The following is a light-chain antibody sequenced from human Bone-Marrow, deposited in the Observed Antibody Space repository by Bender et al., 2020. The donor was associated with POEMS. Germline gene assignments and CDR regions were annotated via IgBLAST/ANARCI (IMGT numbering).Light chain of an antibody. V-gene: IGLV3-1*01. CDR2: QNT. Sequence: SYELTQPPSVSVSPGQTASITCSGDKLGDKFASWYQQRPGQSPVLVIYQNTKRPSGIPERFSGSKSGNTATLTVSGLQAEDEADYYCSSYAGSNSYVFGTGTKVTVL. CDR3: SSYAGSNSYV. CDR1: KLGDKF. J-gene: IGLJ1*01.